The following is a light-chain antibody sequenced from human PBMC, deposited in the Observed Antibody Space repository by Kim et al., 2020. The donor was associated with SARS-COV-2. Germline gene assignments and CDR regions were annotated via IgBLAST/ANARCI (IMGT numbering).Light chain of an antibody. CDR1: QGVGSY. CDR2: AAS. J-gene: IGKJ4*01. CDR3: QQLHNYPLT. V-gene: IGKV1-9*01. Sequence: TSVGASVTVTCRASQGVGSYLAWYQQRPGKAPQLLIYAASILQSGVPSRFSGRGSGTDFTLTISSLQPEDFATYYCQQLHNYPLTFGGGTKVDIK.